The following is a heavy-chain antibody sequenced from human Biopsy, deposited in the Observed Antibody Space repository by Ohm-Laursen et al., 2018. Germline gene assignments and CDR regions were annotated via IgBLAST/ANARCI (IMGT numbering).Heavy chain of an antibody. Sequence: SQTLSLTCTVSGVSINGGRYYWNWIRHHPGKGLVWIGNIFYSANTYSNPSLKSRVTISVDTSKNQFSLKLSSVTAADTAVYYCARLGSGDYFPTFFDFWGQGALVTVSS. CDR3: ARLGSGDYFPTFFDF. V-gene: IGHV4-31*03. D-gene: IGHD5-12*01. CDR1: GVSINGGRYY. CDR2: IFYSANT. J-gene: IGHJ4*02.